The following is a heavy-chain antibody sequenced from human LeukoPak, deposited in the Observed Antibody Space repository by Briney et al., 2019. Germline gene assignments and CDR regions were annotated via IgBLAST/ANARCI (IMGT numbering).Heavy chain of an antibody. D-gene: IGHD4-17*01. CDR2: IIPILGIA. V-gene: IGHV1-69*02. CDR1: GGTFSSYT. J-gene: IGHJ4*02. Sequence: SVKVSCKASGGTFSSYTISWVRQAPGQGLEWMGRIIPILGIANYAQKFQGRVMITADKSTSTAYMELSSLRSEDTAVYYCARARNPYGDFDYWGQGTLVTVSS. CDR3: ARARNPYGDFDY.